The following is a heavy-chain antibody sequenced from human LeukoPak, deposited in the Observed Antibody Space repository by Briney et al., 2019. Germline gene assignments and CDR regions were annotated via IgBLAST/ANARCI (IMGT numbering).Heavy chain of an antibody. CDR3: ARARSCTGGKCFRSFDY. J-gene: IGHJ4*02. D-gene: IGHD2-8*02. V-gene: IGHV4-30-4*08. CDR1: GGSVSSYY. Sequence: PSETLSLTCTVSGGSVSSYYWSWIRQPPGKGLEWIGYINYSGTTYYNPSLKSRITISVDTSKSQFSLRLTSVTAADTAVYYCARARSCTGGKCFRSFDYWGQGTLVTVSS. CDR2: INYSGTT.